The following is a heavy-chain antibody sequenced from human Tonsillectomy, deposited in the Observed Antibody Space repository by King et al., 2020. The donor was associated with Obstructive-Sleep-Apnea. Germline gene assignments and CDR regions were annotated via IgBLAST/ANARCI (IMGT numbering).Heavy chain of an antibody. CDR2: IYPGDSDT. J-gene: IGHJ5*02. CDR3: ARQTRPLRNWFDP. V-gene: IGHV5-51*01. CDR1: GYSFTNYW. Sequence: QLVQSGAEGKKPGESLKISCKGFGYSFTNYWIGWVRQMPGKSLELMGIIYPGDSDTSYSLSFQGQVTISADKSITTAYLQWSSLKASDTAMYYCARQTRPLRNWFDPWGQGTLVTVSS. D-gene: IGHD3-16*01.